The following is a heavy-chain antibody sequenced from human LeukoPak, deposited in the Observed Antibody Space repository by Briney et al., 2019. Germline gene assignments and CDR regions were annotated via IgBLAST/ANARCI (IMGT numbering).Heavy chain of an antibody. Sequence: GGSLRLSCSASGFTFSAYSMNWVRQAPGKGVEWVSYIRSDSGTINYADSVRGRFTISKDNAKNSLYLQMNSLRAEDTAVYYCASLAAAGDGWIDPWGQGTMVTVSS. D-gene: IGHD6-13*01. CDR2: IRSDSGTI. J-gene: IGHJ5*02. V-gene: IGHV3-48*04. CDR1: GFTFSAYS. CDR3: ASLAAAGDGWIDP.